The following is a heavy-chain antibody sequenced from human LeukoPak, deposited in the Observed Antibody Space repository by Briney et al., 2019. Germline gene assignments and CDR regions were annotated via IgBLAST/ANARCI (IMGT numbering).Heavy chain of an antibody. J-gene: IGHJ4*02. V-gene: IGHV1-46*01. CDR1: GYTFTSYY. Sequence: ASVKVSCKASGYTFTSYYMHWVRQAPGQGLEWMGIINPSGGSTSYAQKFQGRVTMTRDTSTSTVYMELSSLRPEDTAGYYCARDYGSGYSRYDFDYWGQGTLVTVFS. CDR2: INPSGGST. D-gene: IGHD5-12*01. CDR3: ARDYGSGYSRYDFDY.